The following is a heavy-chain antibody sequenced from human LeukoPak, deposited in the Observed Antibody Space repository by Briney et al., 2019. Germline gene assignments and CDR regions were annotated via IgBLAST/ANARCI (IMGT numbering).Heavy chain of an antibody. J-gene: IGHJ5*02. CDR1: GYSFTSYW. D-gene: IGHD2-2*01. CDR3: AREITDIAVVPAAHAGWFDP. V-gene: IGHV5-10-1*01. CDR2: IDPSDSYT. Sequence: GESLRISCKGSGYSFTSYWISWVRQMPGKGLEWVGRIDPSDSYTNYSPSFQGHVTISADKSISTAYLQWSSLKASDTAMYYCAREITDIAVVPAAHAGWFDPWGQGTLVTVSS.